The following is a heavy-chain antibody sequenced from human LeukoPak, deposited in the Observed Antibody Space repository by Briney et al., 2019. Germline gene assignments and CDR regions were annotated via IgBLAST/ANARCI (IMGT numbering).Heavy chain of an antibody. Sequence: GGSLRLSCAASGFTFSSYGMSWVRQAPGKGLEWVSAISGSGGSTYYADSVKGRFTISRDNSKNTLYLQMNSLRAEDTAVYYCARGDPGGYDAFDIWGQGTMVTVSS. V-gene: IGHV3-23*01. J-gene: IGHJ3*02. D-gene: IGHD3-10*01. CDR2: ISGSGGST. CDR3: ARGDPGGYDAFDI. CDR1: GFTFSSYG.